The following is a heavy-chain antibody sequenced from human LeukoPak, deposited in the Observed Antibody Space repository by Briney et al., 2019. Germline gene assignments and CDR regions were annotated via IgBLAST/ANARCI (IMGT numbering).Heavy chain of an antibody. D-gene: IGHD3-22*01. CDR3: AKDSSGPKTYYYYMDV. CDR1: GYSISSAYY. V-gene: IGHV4-38-2*02. Sequence: SETLSLTCTVSGYSISSAYYWGWIWQPPGKGLEWIGSIYHSGSTYYNPSLKSRVTISVDTSKNQFSLKLSSVTAADTAVYYCAKDSSGPKTYYYYMDVWGKGTTVTVSS. J-gene: IGHJ6*03. CDR2: IYHSGST.